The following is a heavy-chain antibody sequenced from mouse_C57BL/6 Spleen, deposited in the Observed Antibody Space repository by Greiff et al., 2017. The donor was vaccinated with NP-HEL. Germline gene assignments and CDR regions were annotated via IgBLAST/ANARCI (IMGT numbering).Heavy chain of an antibody. Sequence: EVKLQESGPELVKPGASVKISCKASGYSFTGYYMNWVKQSPEKSLEWIGEINPSTGGTTYNQKFKAKATLTVDKSSSTAYMQLKSLTSEDSAVYYCARGWLLRAMDYWGQGTSVTVSS. CDR3: ARGWLLRAMDY. V-gene: IGHV1-42*01. J-gene: IGHJ4*01. CDR1: GYSFTGYY. CDR2: INPSTGGT. D-gene: IGHD2-3*01.